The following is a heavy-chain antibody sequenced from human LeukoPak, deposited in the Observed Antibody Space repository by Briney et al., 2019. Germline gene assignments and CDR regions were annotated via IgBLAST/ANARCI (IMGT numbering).Heavy chain of an antibody. CDR3: ARDRTRTGYSSGWYHDY. V-gene: IGHV1-2*02. Sequence: ASVKVSCKASGYTFTGYYMHWVRQSPGQGLEWMGWINPNSGGTNYAQKFQGRVTMTRDTSISTAYMELSRLRSDDTAVYYCARDRTRTGYSSGWYHDYWGQGTLVTVSS. CDR1: GYTFTGYY. J-gene: IGHJ4*02. CDR2: INPNSGGT. D-gene: IGHD6-19*01.